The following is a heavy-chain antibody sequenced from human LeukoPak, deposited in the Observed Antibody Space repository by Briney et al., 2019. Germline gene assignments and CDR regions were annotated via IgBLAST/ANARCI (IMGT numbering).Heavy chain of an antibody. CDR2: ISSSGGST. CDR3: AKDSGVSDIHVFDY. Sequence: GGSLRLSCAASGFTFSSYAMSWVRQAPGKGLEWVSAISSSGGSTYYADSVKGRFTISRDNSKNTLYLQMNSLRVEDTAVYYCAKDSGVSDIHVFDYWGQGTLVTVSS. V-gene: IGHV3-23*01. J-gene: IGHJ4*02. CDR1: GFTFSSYA. D-gene: IGHD3-9*01.